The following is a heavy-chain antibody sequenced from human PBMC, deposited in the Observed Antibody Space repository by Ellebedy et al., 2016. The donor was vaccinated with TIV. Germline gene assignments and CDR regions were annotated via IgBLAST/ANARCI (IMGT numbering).Heavy chain of an antibody. Sequence: MPSETLSLTCTVSGGSIRSYYWSWIRQSPGKGLNWIGYIYYTGSTNYNPSLKSRVTISVDTSKNQFPLKQRSVTAADTAVYYCARVRAAASMAHFDYWGQGTLVTVSS. J-gene: IGHJ4*02. CDR3: ARVRAAASMAHFDY. CDR2: IYYTGST. V-gene: IGHV4-59*01. D-gene: IGHD6-13*01. CDR1: GGSIRSYY.